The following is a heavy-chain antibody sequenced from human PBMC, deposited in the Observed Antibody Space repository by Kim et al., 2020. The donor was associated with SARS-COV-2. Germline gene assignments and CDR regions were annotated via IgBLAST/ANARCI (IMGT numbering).Heavy chain of an antibody. V-gene: IGHV1-18*01. Sequence: ASVKVSCKASGYTFTSYGISWVRQAPGQGLEWMGWISAYNGNTNYAQKLQGRVTMTTDTSTSTAYIEMRSLRSDATAVYYCASGGGLAPYYYGMDVWGQGTTVTVSS. D-gene: IGHD6-19*01. CDR1: GYTFTSYG. CDR2: ISAYNGNT. J-gene: IGHJ6*02. CDR3: ASGGGLAPYYYGMDV.